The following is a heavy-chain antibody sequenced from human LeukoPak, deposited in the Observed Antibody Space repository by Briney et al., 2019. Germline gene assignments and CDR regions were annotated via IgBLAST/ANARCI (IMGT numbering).Heavy chain of an antibody. CDR3: ARAQVMPGWFDP. D-gene: IGHD2-2*01. CDR2: ISTSSTYT. Sequence: GGSLRLSCAASGFTFSSYSMTWVRQAPGKGLEWVSSISTSSTYTYYADSVKGRFTISRDNTRNPLYLQMNSLRAEDTAVYYCARAQVMPGWFDPWGQGTLVTVSS. J-gene: IGHJ5*02. V-gene: IGHV3-21*01. CDR1: GFTFSSYS.